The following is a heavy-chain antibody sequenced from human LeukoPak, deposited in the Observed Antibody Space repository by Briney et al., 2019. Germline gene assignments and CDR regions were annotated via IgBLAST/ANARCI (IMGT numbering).Heavy chain of an antibody. CDR3: ARDLLQQASYYYYGMDV. D-gene: IGHD6-13*01. CDR1: GFTFSGSV. V-gene: IGHV3-73*01. Sequence: GGSLKLSCAASGFTFSGSVIHWVRQASGNGLEWVGRIRGKTHSYATAYAASVKGRFTISRDDSKNTAYLQMNSLKTEDTAVYYCARDLLQQASYYYYGMDVWGQGTTVTVSS. J-gene: IGHJ6*02. CDR2: IRGKTHSYAT.